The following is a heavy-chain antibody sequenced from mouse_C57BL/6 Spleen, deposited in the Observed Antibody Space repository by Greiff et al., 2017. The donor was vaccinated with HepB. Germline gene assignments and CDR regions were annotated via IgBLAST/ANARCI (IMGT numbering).Heavy chain of an antibody. Sequence: EVHLVESGGGLVKPGGSLKLSCAASGFTFSSYAMSWVRQTPEKRLEWVATISDGGSYTYYPDNVKGRFTISRDNAKNNLYLQMSHLKSEDTAMYYCARDLEGYFDYWGQGTTLTVSS. V-gene: IGHV5-4*01. CDR1: GFTFSSYA. CDR2: ISDGGSYT. J-gene: IGHJ2*01. CDR3: ARDLEGYFDY.